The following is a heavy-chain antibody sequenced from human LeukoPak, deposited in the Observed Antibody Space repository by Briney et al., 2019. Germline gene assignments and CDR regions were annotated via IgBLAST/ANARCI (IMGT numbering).Heavy chain of an antibody. J-gene: IGHJ4*02. Sequence: GGSLRLSCAASGFTFSTYAMSWVRQAPGKGLEWVSVISGSGGSTYYADSVKGRFTISRDNSKNTLYLQMNSLRAEDTAVYYCAKPRYCSSTSCYRFYYWGQGTLVTVSS. CDR2: ISGSGGST. CDR3: AKPRYCSSTSCYRFYY. D-gene: IGHD2-2*01. CDR1: GFTFSTYA. V-gene: IGHV3-23*01.